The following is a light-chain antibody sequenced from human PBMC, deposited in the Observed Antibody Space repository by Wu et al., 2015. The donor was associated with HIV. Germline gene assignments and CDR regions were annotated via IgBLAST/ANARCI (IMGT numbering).Light chain of an antibody. J-gene: IGKJ5*01. CDR3: QHRFNWPLI. CDR1: QSVSSTY. Sequence: EIVLTQSPGTLSLSPGERATLSCRASQSVSSTYLAWYQQKPGQPPRLLIYGASRRATGIPDRFSGSGSGTEFTLTISSLEPEDFAFYYCQHRFNWPLIFGQGTRLEIK. CDR2: GAS. V-gene: IGKV3D-20*02.